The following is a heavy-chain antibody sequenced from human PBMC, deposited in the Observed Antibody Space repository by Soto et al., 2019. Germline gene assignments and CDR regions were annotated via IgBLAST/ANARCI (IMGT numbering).Heavy chain of an antibody. Sequence: GGSLRLSCAASGFTFSSYAMSWVRQAPGKGLEWVSAISGSGGSTYYADSMKGRFTISRDNSKNTLYLQMNSLRAEDTAVYYCAKASGALGILFADYFDYWGQGTLVTVSS. V-gene: IGHV3-23*01. J-gene: IGHJ4*02. CDR2: ISGSGGST. CDR3: AKASGALGILFADYFDY. D-gene: IGHD7-27*01. CDR1: GFTFSSYA.